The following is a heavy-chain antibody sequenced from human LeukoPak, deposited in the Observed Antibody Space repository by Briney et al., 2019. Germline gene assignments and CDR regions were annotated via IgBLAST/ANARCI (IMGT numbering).Heavy chain of an antibody. Sequence: PGGSLRLSCAASGFTFTSYAMSWVRQAPGKGLEWVSAISDSGGSTYYADSVKGRFTISRDNSKNTLYLQMNSLRAEDTAVYYCAKVVRDGYNIYYFDYWGQGTLVTVSS. V-gene: IGHV3-23*01. CDR1: GFTFTSYA. CDR3: AKVVRDGYNIYYFDY. J-gene: IGHJ4*02. CDR2: ISDSGGST. D-gene: IGHD5-24*01.